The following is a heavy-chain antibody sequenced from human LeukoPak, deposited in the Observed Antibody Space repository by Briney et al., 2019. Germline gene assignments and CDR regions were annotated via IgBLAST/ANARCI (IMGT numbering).Heavy chain of an antibody. J-gene: IGHJ5*02. CDR1: GYTFTSYD. Sequence: ASVSASCKASGYTFTSYDINWVRQATGQGPEWLGWMNPNSGNTGYTQKFQGRVTMTGNTSITTAYMELSSLRSEDTAVYYCARGPRGDYLWGGYRYPFETWGQRALVTVSS. V-gene: IGHV1-8*01. CDR2: MNPNSGNT. CDR3: ARGPRGDYLWGGYRYPFET. D-gene: IGHD3-16*02.